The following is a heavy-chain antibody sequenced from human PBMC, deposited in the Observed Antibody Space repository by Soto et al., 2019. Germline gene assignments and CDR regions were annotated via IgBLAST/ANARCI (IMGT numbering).Heavy chain of an antibody. CDR3: ARDPTGYYMDV. CDR1: GFTFSSYG. CDR2: IWYDGSNK. V-gene: IGHV3-33*01. D-gene: IGHD4-17*01. J-gene: IGHJ6*03. Sequence: QVQLVESGGGVVQPGRSLRLSCAASGFTFSSYGMHWVRQAPGKGLEWVAVIWYDGSNKYYADSVKGRFTISRDNSKNTLYLQMNSLRAEDTAVYYCARDPTGYYMDVWGKGTTVTVSS.